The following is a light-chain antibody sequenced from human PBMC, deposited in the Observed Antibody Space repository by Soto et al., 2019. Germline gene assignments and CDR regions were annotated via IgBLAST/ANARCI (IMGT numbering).Light chain of an antibody. CDR3: QSYDSSLSGCYV. CDR1: SSNIGAGYD. Sequence: SVLTQPPSVSGAPGQRVTISCTGSSSNIGAGYDVHWYQQLPGTAPKLLIYGNSNRPSGVPDRFSGSKSGTSASLAITGLQAEDEADYYCQSYDSSLSGCYVFGTGTKAPS. J-gene: IGLJ1*01. CDR2: GNS. V-gene: IGLV1-40*01.